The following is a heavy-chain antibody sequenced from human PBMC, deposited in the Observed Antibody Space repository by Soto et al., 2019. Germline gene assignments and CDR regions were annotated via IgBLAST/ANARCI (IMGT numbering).Heavy chain of an antibody. V-gene: IGHV1-46*01. CDR3: ARDQGVVAATGNNDWFDP. CDR1: GYTFTSYY. Sequence: ASVKVSCKASGYTFTSYYMHWVRQAPGQGLEWMGIINPSGGSTSYAQKFQGRVTMTRDTSTSTVYMELSSLRSEDTAVYYCARDQGVVAATGNNDWFDPWGQGTLVTVSS. CDR2: INPSGGST. J-gene: IGHJ5*02. D-gene: IGHD2-15*01.